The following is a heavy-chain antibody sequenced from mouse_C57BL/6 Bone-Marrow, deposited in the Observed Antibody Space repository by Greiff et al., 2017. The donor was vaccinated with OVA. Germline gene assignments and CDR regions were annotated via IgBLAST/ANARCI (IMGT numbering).Heavy chain of an antibody. CDR3: ANYGSSPYWYFDV. J-gene: IGHJ1*03. CDR1: GYTFTSYW. V-gene: IGHV1-64*01. Sequence: VQLQQSGTVLARPGASVKMSCKTSGYTFTSYWMHWVKQRPGQGLEWIGMIHPNSGSTNYNEKFKSKATLTVDKSSSTAYMQLSSLTSEDSAVYYCANYGSSPYWYFDVWGTGTTVTVSS. D-gene: IGHD1-1*01. CDR2: IHPNSGST.